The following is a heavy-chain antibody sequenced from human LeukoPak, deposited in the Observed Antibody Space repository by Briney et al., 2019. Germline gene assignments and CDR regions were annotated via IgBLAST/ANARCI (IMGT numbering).Heavy chain of an antibody. Sequence: ASVKVSCKASGFTFNDYYVHWVRQAPGQGLEWMGCVKPNSGGTHYPQDFQGRVTMTRDTSISTAYSELSRLRSDDTALFYCATEVYHSDGHYFYFDYWGQGTLVTVSS. D-gene: IGHD2-15*01. CDR2: VKPNSGGT. V-gene: IGHV1-2*02. CDR3: ATEVYHSDGHYFYFDY. J-gene: IGHJ4*02. CDR1: GFTFNDYY.